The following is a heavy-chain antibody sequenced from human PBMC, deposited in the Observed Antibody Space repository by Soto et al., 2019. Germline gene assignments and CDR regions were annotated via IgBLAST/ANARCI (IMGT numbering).Heavy chain of an antibody. J-gene: IGHJ6*02. CDR1: GYTFTSYG. D-gene: IGHD6-13*01. V-gene: IGHV1-18*01. CDR2: ISAYNGNT. Sequence: GASVKVSWKASGYTFTSYGISWVRQAPGQGLERMGWISAYNGNTNYAQKLQGRVTMTTDTSTSTAYMELGSLRSDDTAVYYCARPAVSYSSNSYGLDVWGQGTTVTVSS. CDR3: ARPAVSYSSNSYGLDV.